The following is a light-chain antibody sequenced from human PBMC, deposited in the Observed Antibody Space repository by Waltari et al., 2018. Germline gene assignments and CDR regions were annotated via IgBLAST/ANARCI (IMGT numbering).Light chain of an antibody. CDR3: QQSYSTPRT. CDR2: AAS. V-gene: IGKV1-39*01. J-gene: IGKJ1*01. Sequence: TCRASQNISTYLNWYQQKPWKAPKLLIYAASSLQSGVPSSFSGSGSGTDFTLTITSLQPDDFATYYCQQSYSTPRTFGQGTKVEIK. CDR1: QNISTY.